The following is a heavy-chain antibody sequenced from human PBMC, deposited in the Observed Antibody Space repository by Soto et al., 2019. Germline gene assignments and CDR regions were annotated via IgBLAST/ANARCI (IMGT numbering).Heavy chain of an antibody. D-gene: IGHD2-2*01. CDR3: ARERSAIGGYFDY. CDR1: GFTFGDYA. V-gene: IGHV3-49*03. J-gene: IGHJ4*02. Sequence: PGGSLRLSCTASGFTFGDYAMSWFRQAPGKGLEWVGFIRSKAYGGTTEYAASVKGRFTISRDDSKGIAYLQMNSLKTEDTAVYYCARERSAIGGYFDYWGQGTLVTVSS. CDR2: IRSKAYGGTT.